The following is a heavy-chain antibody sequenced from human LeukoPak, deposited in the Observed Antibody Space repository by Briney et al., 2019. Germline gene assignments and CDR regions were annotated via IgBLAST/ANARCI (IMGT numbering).Heavy chain of an antibody. J-gene: IGHJ5*02. CDR3: ARSNYGYQKPFDL. V-gene: IGHV4-59*01. CDR1: GGSINGYY. Sequence: PSETLSLTCAVSGGSINGYYWSWIRQPPGKGLEFIGYIYSSGGTKYSPSLMGRVTISIDRSKQQFSLRVSSVTAADTAVYYGARSNYGYQKPFDLWGQGTLVTVSS. D-gene: IGHD5-24*01. CDR2: IYSSGGT.